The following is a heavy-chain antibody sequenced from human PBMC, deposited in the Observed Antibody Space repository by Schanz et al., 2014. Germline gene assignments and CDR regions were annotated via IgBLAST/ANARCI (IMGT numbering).Heavy chain of an antibody. CDR3: ASALTTWGGMDV. Sequence: QVQLVQDGAEVRKSGASVKVSCEAFEYTFNNYFIHWIRQAPGQGLEWMGVVNPGGGPPTYAQKFQGRVTMTRDTSTSTVYMDLSSLRSEDTAVYYCASALTTWGGMDVWGQGTTVTVSS. V-gene: IGHV1-46*02. CDR1: EYTFNNYF. CDR2: VNPGGGPP. D-gene: IGHD4-4*01. J-gene: IGHJ6*02.